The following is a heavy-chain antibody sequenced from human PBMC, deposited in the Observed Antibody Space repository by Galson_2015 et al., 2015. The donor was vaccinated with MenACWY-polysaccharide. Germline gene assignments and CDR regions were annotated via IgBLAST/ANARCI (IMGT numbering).Heavy chain of an antibody. CDR3: VRAGGNYYEWKLEFDF. J-gene: IGHJ4*02. CDR1: GYTFTNYG. Sequence: SVKVSCKASGYTFTNYGISWVRQAPGHGLEWMGWISAYTNNTKYAQKLQGRVTMTTDTSTRTAYMELRSLRSDDTAVYFCVRAGGNYYEWKLEFDFWGQGTLVTVSS. D-gene: IGHD1-26*01. V-gene: IGHV1-18*01. CDR2: ISAYTNNT.